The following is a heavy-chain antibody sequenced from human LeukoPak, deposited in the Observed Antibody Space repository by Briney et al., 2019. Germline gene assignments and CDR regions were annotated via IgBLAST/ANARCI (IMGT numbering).Heavy chain of an antibody. D-gene: IGHD3-10*01. V-gene: IGHV3-48*02. Sequence: PGGSLRLSCAASGFTFSSYSMNWVRQAPGRGLEWLSYITSSTSTIYYADSVKGRFTISRDNAKNSLYLQLNSLRDEDTAVYYCARSLGIPSDIWGQGTVVTVSS. CDR1: GFTFSSYS. J-gene: IGHJ3*02. CDR2: ITSSTSTI. CDR3: ARSLGIPSDI.